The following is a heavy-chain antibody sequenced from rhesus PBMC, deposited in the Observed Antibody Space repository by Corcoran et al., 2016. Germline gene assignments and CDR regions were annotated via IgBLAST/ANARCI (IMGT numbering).Heavy chain of an antibody. CDR2: ISSEGSIT. D-gene: IGHD6-31*01. CDR3: AKGGSSGWYPHYFDY. J-gene: IGHJ4*01. V-gene: IGHV3-119*01. CDR1: GFTFSSYW. Sequence: EVQLVESGGGLVQPGGSLRLSCAASGFTFSSYWIYWVRQAPGKGRGWVSRISSEGSITSDADSVKGRFTISRENAKNSLYLQMNSLRAEDTAVYYCAKGGSSGWYPHYFDYWGQGVLVTVSS.